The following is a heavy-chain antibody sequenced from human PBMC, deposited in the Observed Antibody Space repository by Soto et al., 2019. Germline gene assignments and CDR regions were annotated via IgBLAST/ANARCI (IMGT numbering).Heavy chain of an antibody. Sequence: GGSLRLSCAASVFTFSSYCMQLVRQAPDKGLECVSVIWFDGSNKYYADSVKGRFTISRDNSKNTLYLQMNSLRAEDTAVYYCARAGYCSSTSCPRAYYYGMEVWGLGTTVTVSS. D-gene: IGHD2-2*01. CDR1: VFTFSSYC. J-gene: IGHJ6*01. CDR2: IWFDGSNK. CDR3: ARAGYCSSTSCPRAYYYGMEV. V-gene: IGHV3-33*01.